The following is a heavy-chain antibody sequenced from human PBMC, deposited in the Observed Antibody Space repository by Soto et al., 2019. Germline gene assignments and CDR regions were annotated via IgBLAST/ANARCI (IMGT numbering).Heavy chain of an antibody. CDR3: AADLTPLQRYCSSTSCPYYYYGMDV. J-gene: IGHJ6*02. CDR2: IVVGSGNT. Sequence: SVKVSCKASGGTFSSYAISWVRQARGQRLEWIGWIVVGSGNTNYAQKFQERVTITRDMSTSTAYMELSSLRSEDTAVYYCAADLTPLQRYCSSTSCPYYYYGMDVWGQGTTVTVSS. V-gene: IGHV1-58*02. D-gene: IGHD2-2*01. CDR1: GGTFSSYA.